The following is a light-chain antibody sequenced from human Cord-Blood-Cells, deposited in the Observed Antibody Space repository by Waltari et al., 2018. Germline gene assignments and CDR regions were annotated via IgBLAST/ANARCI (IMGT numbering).Light chain of an antibody. CDR2: DAS. J-gene: IGKJ3*01. CDR3: QQRSNWPPVFT. CDR1: QSVSSY. Sequence: EIVLTQSPATLSLSPGERATLSCRASQSVSSYLAWYQQKPGQAPRLLIYDASNRATGIPARCSGSGSGTDFTLTISSLELEDFAVYYCQQRSNWPPVFTFGPGTKVDIK. V-gene: IGKV3-11*01.